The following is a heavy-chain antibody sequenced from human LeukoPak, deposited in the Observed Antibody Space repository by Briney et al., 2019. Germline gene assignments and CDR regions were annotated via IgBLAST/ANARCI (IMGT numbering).Heavy chain of an antibody. V-gene: IGHV3-23*01. CDR1: GFIFSSYS. D-gene: IGHD3-16*01. CDR3: AKWPEGAMDYFDY. J-gene: IGHJ4*02. CDR2: ISGDGTRT. Sequence: GGSLRLSCAASGFIFSSYSMTWARQAPVKGLEWVSAISGDGTRTYYADSVKGRFTISRDNSKNTLYLEMSSLRVEDTAIYYCAKWPEGAMDYFDYWGQGTLVTVSS.